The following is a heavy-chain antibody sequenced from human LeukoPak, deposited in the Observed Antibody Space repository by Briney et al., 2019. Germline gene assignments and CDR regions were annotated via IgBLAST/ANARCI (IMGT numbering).Heavy chain of an antibody. J-gene: IGHJ4*02. CDR3: ATGSGYYWADY. CDR1: GFTFSSYA. V-gene: IGHV3-23*01. Sequence: GGSLRLSYAASGFTFSSYAMSWVRQAPGKGLEWVSAISGSGGSTYYADSVKGRFTISRDNSKNTLYLQMNSLRAEDTAVYYCATGSGYYWADYWGQGTLVTVSS. CDR2: ISGSGGST. D-gene: IGHD3-22*01.